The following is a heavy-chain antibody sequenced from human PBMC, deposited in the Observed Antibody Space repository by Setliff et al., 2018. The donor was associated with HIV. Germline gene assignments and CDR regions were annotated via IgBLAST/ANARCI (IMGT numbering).Heavy chain of an antibody. V-gene: IGHV3-23*01. CDR2: TNNRGDRT. D-gene: IGHD3-16*01. Sequence: GGSLRLSCTTSGFNFGDYGMSWVRQAPGKGLEWVSGTNNRGDRTDYADSVKGRFTISRDNSKNTVDLQMNSLTVEDTAVYYCAKDLAANIYDFSALYYVPYPIGSWGQGTLVTVSS. CDR1: GFNFGDYG. J-gene: IGHJ5*02. CDR3: AKDLAANIYDFSALYYVPYPIGS.